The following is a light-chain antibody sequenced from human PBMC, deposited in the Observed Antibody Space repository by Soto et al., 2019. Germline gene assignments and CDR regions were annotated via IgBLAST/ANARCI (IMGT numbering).Light chain of an antibody. V-gene: IGKV4-1*01. CDR2: WAS. CDR1: QSVLSSSNNKNY. CDR3: QHYYSSPLT. J-gene: IGKJ4*01. Sequence: DVVLSHSPVPLAVSQGERATITCKSSQSVLSSSNNKNYLAWYQQKPGQPPKVVIYWASTRGSGVPDRFSGSGSGTDFTLTISSLQAEDVAVYYCQHYYSSPLTFGGGSIVDIK.